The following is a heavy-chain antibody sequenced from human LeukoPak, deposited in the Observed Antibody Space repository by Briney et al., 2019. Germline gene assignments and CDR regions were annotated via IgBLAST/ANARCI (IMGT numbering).Heavy chain of an antibody. CDR1: GGSISGGGYA. CDR2: IYHSGTT. V-gene: IGHV4-30-2*01. D-gene: IGHD3-10*01. J-gene: IGHJ5*02. CDR3: ARVIGSVSKYNWFDP. Sequence: TLCLTCAVSGGSISGGGYAGSWGRQRAGRGLGWSGYIYHSGTTYYNPSPKSRVAISVDRSKHQLSLKLSSVAAAATAVHYCARVIGSVSKYNWFDPWGQGTLVTVSS.